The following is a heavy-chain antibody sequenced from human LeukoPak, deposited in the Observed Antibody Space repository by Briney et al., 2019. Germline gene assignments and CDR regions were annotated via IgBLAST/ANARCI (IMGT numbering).Heavy chain of an antibody. CDR3: AREYSSGWYNWFDP. V-gene: IGHV4-59*12. CDR1: GGSISSYY. CDR2: IYYSGST. D-gene: IGHD6-19*01. J-gene: IGHJ5*02. Sequence: PSETLSLTCTVSGGSISSYYWSWIRQPPGKGLEWIGYIYYSGSTYYNPSLKSRVTISVDTSKNQFSLKLSSVTAADTAVYYCAREYSSGWYNWFDPWGQGTLVTVSS.